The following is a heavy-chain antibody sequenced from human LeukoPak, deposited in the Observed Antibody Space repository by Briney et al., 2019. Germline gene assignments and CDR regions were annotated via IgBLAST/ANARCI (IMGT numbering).Heavy chain of an antibody. J-gene: IGHJ4*02. CDR1: GFTFSSYA. CDR2: ISANGDTT. V-gene: IGHV3-23*01. Sequence: GGSLRLSCAASGFTFSSYAMSWVRQAPGRGLEGVSGISANGDTTKYADSVKGRFTISRDNSKNTVFLQMNSLRADDTAVYYCAKEGRIAAGTGDYFDYWGQGTLVTVSS. D-gene: IGHD6-13*01. CDR3: AKEGRIAAGTGDYFDY.